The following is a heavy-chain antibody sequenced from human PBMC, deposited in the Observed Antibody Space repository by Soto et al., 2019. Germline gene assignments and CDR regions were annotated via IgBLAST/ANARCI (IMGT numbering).Heavy chain of an antibody. CDR3: AGTDTSGYYFVY. J-gene: IGHJ4*02. V-gene: IGHV4-30-2*01. D-gene: IGHD3-22*01. CDR2: IYHSGST. CDR1: GGSISSGGYS. Sequence: SETLSLTCAVSGGSISSGGYSWGWIRQPPGKGLEWIGYIYHSGSTYYNPSLKSRVTISVDTSKNQFSLNLSSVTAADTAVYYCAGTDTSGYYFVYWGQGILVSV.